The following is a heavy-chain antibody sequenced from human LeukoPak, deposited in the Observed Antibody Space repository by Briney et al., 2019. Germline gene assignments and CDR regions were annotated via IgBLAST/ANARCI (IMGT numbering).Heavy chain of an antibody. CDR2: INPNSGGT. Sequence: ASVKVSCKASGYTFTGYYMHWVRQAPGQGLGWMGWINPNSGGTNYAQKFQGRVTMTRDTSISTAYMELSRLRSDDTAVYYCARGAAAGTRRKSYYGMDVWGQGTTVTVSS. CDR1: GYTFTGYY. D-gene: IGHD6-13*01. V-gene: IGHV1-2*02. J-gene: IGHJ6*02. CDR3: ARGAAAGTRRKSYYGMDV.